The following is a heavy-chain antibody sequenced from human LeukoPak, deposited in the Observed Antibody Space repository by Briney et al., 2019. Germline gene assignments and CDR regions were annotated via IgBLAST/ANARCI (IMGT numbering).Heavy chain of an antibody. J-gene: IGHJ4*02. CDR1: GFTFIRYA. V-gene: IGHV3-23*01. CDR3: AKRTSGSSWYSSDY. Sequence: GGSLRLSCAASGFTFIRYAMNWVRQAPGKGLEWVSTMSGDATSTYYADSVKGRFTISRDNSKKTLYLQMNSLRAEDTAVYYCAKRTSGSSWYSSDYWGQGTLVTVSS. D-gene: IGHD6-13*01. CDR2: MSGDATST.